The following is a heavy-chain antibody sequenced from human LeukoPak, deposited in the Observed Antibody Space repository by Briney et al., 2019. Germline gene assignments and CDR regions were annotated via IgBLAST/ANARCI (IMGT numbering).Heavy chain of an antibody. D-gene: IGHD3-9*01. CDR1: GFTFSDSY. V-gene: IGHV3-7*01. CDR2: IKQDGSEK. J-gene: IGHJ4*02. CDR3: ARRYYDILTGSAFPDY. Sequence: GGSLRLSCAASGFTFSDSYMTWVRQAPGKGLEWVANIKQDGSEKYYVDSVKGRFTISRDNAKNSLYLQMNSLRAEDTAVYYCARRYYDILTGSAFPDYWGQGTLVTVSS.